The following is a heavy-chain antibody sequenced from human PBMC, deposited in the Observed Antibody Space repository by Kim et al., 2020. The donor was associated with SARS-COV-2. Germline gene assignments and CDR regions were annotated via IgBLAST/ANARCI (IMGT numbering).Heavy chain of an antibody. Sequence: SVKVSCKASGGTFSSYAISWVRQAPGQGLEWMGRIIPILGIANYAQKFQGRVTITADKSTSTAYMELSSLRSEDTAVYYCARDSMSLDYDILPGYFVVDLPPNWFDPWGQGTLVTVSS. J-gene: IGHJ5*02. CDR1: GGTFSSYA. D-gene: IGHD3-9*01. CDR2: IIPILGIA. V-gene: IGHV1-69*04. CDR3: ARDSMSLDYDILPGYFVVDLPPNWFDP.